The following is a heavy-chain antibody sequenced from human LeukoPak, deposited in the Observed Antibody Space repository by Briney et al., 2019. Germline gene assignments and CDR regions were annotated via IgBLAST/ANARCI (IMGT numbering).Heavy chain of an antibody. V-gene: IGHV3-66*01. CDR2: IYSGGST. J-gene: IGHJ4*02. CDR1: GFTVSSNC. Sequence: GGSLRLSCAASGFTVSSNCMSWVRQAPGKGLEWVSVIYSGGSTYYADSVKGRFTISRDNSKNTLYLQMNSLRAEDTAVYYCARDLLRYFDLWGQGTLVTVSS. D-gene: IGHD3-9*01. CDR3: ARDLLRYFDL.